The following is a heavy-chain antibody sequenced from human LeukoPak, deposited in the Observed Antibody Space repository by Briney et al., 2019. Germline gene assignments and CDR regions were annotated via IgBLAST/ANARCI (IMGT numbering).Heavy chain of an antibody. CDR2: IWYDGSNK. D-gene: IGHD6-13*01. Sequence: PGGSLRLSCAASGFTFSSYAMHWVRQAPGKGLEWVAVIWYDGSNKYYADSVKGRFTISRDNSKNTLYLQMNSLRAEDTAVYYCARVPFPSSSWYYFDYWGQGTLVTVSS. CDR1: GFTFSSYA. V-gene: IGHV3-33*08. CDR3: ARVPFPSSSWYYFDY. J-gene: IGHJ4*02.